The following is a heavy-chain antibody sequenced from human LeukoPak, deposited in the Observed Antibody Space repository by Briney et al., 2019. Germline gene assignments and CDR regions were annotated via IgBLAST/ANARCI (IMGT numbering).Heavy chain of an antibody. Sequence: ASVKVSCKASGYTFTSYAMNWVRQAPGQGLEWMGWINTNTGNPTYAQGFTGRFVFSLDTSVSTAYLQISSLKAEDTAVYYRARGTVGGYSSTYYMDVWGKGTTVTVSS. V-gene: IGHV7-4-1*02. CDR2: INTNTGNP. D-gene: IGHD5-18*01. CDR3: ARGTVGGYSSTYYMDV. CDR1: GYTFTSYA. J-gene: IGHJ6*03.